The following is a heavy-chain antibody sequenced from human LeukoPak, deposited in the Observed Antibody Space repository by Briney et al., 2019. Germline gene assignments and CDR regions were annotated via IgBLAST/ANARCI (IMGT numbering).Heavy chain of an antibody. CDR3: ARDRPAAPLYYYYMDV. D-gene: IGHD2-2*01. V-gene: IGHV4-4*07. CDR2: IYTSGST. Sequence: SETLSLTCTVSGGSISSYYWSWIRQPAGKGLEWIGRIYTSGSTNYNPSLKSRVTMSVDTFKNQFSLKLSSVTAADTAVYYCARDRPAAPLYYYYMDVWGKGTTVTVSS. CDR1: GGSISSYY. J-gene: IGHJ6*03.